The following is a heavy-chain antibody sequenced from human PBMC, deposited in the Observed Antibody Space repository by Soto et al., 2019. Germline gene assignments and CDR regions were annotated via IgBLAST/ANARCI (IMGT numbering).Heavy chain of an antibody. CDR1: GYTFTSYG. D-gene: IGHD1-26*01. J-gene: IGHJ4*02. Sequence: VKVSCKASGYTFTSYGICWVRQAPGQGLEWMGWISAYSGNTGYAQKFQGRVTLTRDTSISTAYMELSSLRSEDTAVYYCARGHGGGGYDWSIPYWGEGTLVTVSS. CDR3: ARGHGGGGYDWSIPY. CDR2: ISAYSGNT. V-gene: IGHV1-8*02.